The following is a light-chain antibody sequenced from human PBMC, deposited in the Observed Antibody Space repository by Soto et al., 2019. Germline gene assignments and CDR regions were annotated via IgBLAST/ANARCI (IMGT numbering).Light chain of an antibody. CDR2: GAS. V-gene: IGKV3-20*01. CDR3: QQFRSSPLT. J-gene: IGKJ4*01. Sequence: EIVLTQSPGTLSLSLGERATLSCRASQSISINYLAWYQQKTGQAPRLLIYGASSRASGIPDRFSGSVSGTDFTLTISRVEPEDFAVYYCQQFRSSPLTFGGGTKVDIK. CDR1: QSISINY.